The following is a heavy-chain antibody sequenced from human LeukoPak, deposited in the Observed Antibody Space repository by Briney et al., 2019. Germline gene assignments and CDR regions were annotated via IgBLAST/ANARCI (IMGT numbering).Heavy chain of an antibody. Sequence: ASVKVSCKASGGTFSSYAISWVRQAPGQGLEWMGGIIPIFGTANYAQKFQGRVTITTDESTSTAYMELSSPRSEDTAVYYCARGAYSGSYYCWFDPWGQGTLVTVSS. CDR2: IIPIFGTA. CDR3: ARGAYSGSYYCWFDP. D-gene: IGHD1-26*01. V-gene: IGHV1-69*05. J-gene: IGHJ5*02. CDR1: GGTFSSYA.